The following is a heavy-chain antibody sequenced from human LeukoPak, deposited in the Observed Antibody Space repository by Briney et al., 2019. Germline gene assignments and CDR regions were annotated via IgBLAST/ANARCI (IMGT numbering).Heavy chain of an antibody. CDR3: ARESFAARWD. CDR2: ISGSGGST. Sequence: GGSLRLSCAASGFTFSSYGMSWVRQAPGKGLEWVSAISGSGGSTYYADSVKGRFTISRDNSKNSLYLQMNSLTAEDTAVYYCARESFAARWDWGQGTLVTVSS. J-gene: IGHJ4*02. V-gene: IGHV3-23*01. CDR1: GFTFSSYG. D-gene: IGHD6-6*01.